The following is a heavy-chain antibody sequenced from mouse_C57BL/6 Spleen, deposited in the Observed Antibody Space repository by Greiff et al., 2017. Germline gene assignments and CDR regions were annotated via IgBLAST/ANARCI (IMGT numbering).Heavy chain of an antibody. J-gene: IGHJ3*01. D-gene: IGHD3-2*02. V-gene: IGHV5-6*01. CDR2: ISSGGSYT. Sequence: EVQVVESGGDLVKPGGSLKLSCAASGFTFSSYGMSWVRQTPDKRLEWVATISSGGSYTYYPDSVKGRFTISRDNAKNTLYLQMSSLKSEDTAMYYCARHDETAQAKFAYWGQGTLVTVSA. CDR1: GFTFSSYG. CDR3: ARHDETAQAKFAY.